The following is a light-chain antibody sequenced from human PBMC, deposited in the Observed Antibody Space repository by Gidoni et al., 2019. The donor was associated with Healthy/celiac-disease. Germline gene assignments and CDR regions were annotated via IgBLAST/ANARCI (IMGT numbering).Light chain of an antibody. CDR2: EDN. J-gene: IGLJ2*01. V-gene: IGLV6-57*01. Sequence: NFMLTQPHSVSESPGKTVTISCTRSSGSIASNYVQWYQQRPGMPTTTVIYEDNQRPSGVPDRFSGSIDSSSNSASLTISGLKTEDEADYYCQSYDSSNPVVFGGGTKLTVL. CDR1: SGSIASNY. CDR3: QSYDSSNPVV.